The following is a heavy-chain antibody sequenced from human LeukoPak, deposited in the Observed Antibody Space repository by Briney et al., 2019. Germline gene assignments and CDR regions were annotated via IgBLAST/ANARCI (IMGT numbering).Heavy chain of an antibody. V-gene: IGHV3-23*01. CDR1: GFTFSDYA. CDR3: AKAPATGEGYYFYYMDV. J-gene: IGHJ6*03. CDR2: VNGRGATT. D-gene: IGHD7-27*01. Sequence: GGFLRLSCAASGFASGFTFSDYAVRWVRQAPGKGPEWVASVNGRGATTYYADSVRGRFTISRGNSKNTVYLQMIGLGADDTAVYFCAKAPATGEGYYFYYMDVWGKGTTVTVSS.